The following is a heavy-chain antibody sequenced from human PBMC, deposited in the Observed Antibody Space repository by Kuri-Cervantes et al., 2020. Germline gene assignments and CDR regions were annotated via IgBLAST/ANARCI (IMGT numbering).Heavy chain of an antibody. CDR2: ISYDGSDK. V-gene: IGHV3-30*18. CDR3: AKRRGPGAAAFDY. CDR1: GFTFGNYA. J-gene: IGHJ4*02. D-gene: IGHD6-13*01. Sequence: GGSLRLSCAASGFTFGNYAMSWVRQAPGKGLEWVSVISYDGSDKNYADSVKGRFTIYRDNSKNTLYLQVNSLRAEDTAVYYCAKRRGPGAAAFDYWGQGTLVTVSS.